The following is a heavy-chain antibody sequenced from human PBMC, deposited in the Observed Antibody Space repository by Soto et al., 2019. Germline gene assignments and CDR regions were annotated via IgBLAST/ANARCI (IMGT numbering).Heavy chain of an antibody. CDR3: ARSGPLYDSTGFYWYFDL. CDR2: IYYSGST. Sequence: PSETLSLTCTVSGGSVSSGSYYWSWIRQPPGKGLEWIGYIYYSGSTYYNPSLKSRITISVDTSKNQFSLKLSSVTAADTAVYYCARSGPLYDSTGFYWYFDLWGRGTLVTVSS. D-gene: IGHD3-22*01. J-gene: IGHJ2*01. V-gene: IGHV4-30-4*08. CDR1: GGSVSSGSYY.